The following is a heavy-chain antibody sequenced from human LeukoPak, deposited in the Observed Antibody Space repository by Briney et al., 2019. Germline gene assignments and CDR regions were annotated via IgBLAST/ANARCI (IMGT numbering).Heavy chain of an antibody. J-gene: IGHJ4*01. CDR3: AKDSAEAGFVY. D-gene: IGHD3-10*01. CDR1: GFTFSSYG. Sequence: GGSVTLSCALSGFTFSSYGMHWVRHAPGKGLEWVAVTSYDGSNKYYADSVKGRFTISRDKSKNTLYLQMNSLRAEDTAVYYCAKDSAEAGFVYCGHGAPVTVSS. CDR2: TSYDGSNK. V-gene: IGHV3-30*18.